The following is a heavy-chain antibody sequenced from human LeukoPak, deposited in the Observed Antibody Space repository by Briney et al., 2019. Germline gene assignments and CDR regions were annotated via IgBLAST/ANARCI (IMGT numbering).Heavy chain of an antibody. J-gene: IGHJ5*02. V-gene: IGHV4-39*07. CDR1: GGSISSSGSY. CDR3: ARVMAARREDLNWFDP. Sequence: SETLSLTCTVSGGSISSSGSYWGWIRQPPGKGLEWIGSIYYSGNTYNPSLKSRVTISVDSSKNQFSLNLTSVNAADTAVYYCARVMAARREDLNWFDPWGQGTLVTVSS. D-gene: IGHD6-6*01. CDR2: IYYSGNT.